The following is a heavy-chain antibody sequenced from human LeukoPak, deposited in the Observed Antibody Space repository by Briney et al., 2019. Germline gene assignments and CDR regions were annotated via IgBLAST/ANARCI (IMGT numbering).Heavy chain of an antibody. V-gene: IGHV4-34*01. J-gene: IGHJ3*02. Sequence: PSETLSLTCAVYGGSFSGYYWSWIRQPPGKGLEWIGEINHSGSTNYNPSLKSRVTISVDTSKNQFSLKLSSVTAADTAVYYCARDRLITEGAFDIWGQGTMVTVSS. CDR1: GGSFSGYY. CDR2: INHSGST. CDR3: ARDRLITEGAFDI. D-gene: IGHD3/OR15-3a*01.